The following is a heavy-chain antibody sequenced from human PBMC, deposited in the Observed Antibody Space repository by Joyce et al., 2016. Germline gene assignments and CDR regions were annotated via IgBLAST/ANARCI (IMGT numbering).Heavy chain of an antibody. D-gene: IGHD4-17*01. CDR3: ARHPGDYFDY. CDR2: IYSRGGT. J-gene: IGHJ4*02. Sequence: QLQLQESGPRLLKPSETLSLTCDISGGSIGGSSYFWAWIRQPPGKGLEWIGNIYSRGGTSYNPSLKSRVSICVDTSKNQFSLRLTSVSAADTAVYYCARHPGDYFDYWGQGSLVSVSS. V-gene: IGHV4-39*01. CDR1: GGSIGGSSYF.